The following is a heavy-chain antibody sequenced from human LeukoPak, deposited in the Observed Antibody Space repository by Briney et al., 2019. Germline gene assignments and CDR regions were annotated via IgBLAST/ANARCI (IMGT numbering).Heavy chain of an antibody. CDR3: VRDGYSYGYDFDY. D-gene: IGHD5-18*01. CDR1: GFMFSDYE. Sequence: GGSLRLSCGVSGFMFSDYEMSWVRQAPGKGLEWISYISTRGGTVYYADSVEGRFTISRDNAKNSLYLQMNSLRVEDTAFYYCVRDGYSYGYDFDYWGQGTLVAVSP. CDR2: ISTRGGTV. V-gene: IGHV3-48*03. J-gene: IGHJ4*02.